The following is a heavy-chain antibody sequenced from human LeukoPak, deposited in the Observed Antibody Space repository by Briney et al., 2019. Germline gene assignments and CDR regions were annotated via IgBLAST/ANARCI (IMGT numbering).Heavy chain of an antibody. CDR3: AKDQYYDFWSDKEPLAY. CDR2: ISGSGDST. V-gene: IGHV3-23*01. D-gene: IGHD3-3*01. CDR1: GLIFRNYA. J-gene: IGHJ4*02. Sequence: GGSLRLSCAASGLIFRNYAMSWVRQAPGKGLEWVSAISGSGDSTYYAGSVEGRFTISRDNSKNTLYLQMNSLRAEDTAVYYCAKDQYYDFWSDKEPLAYWGQGTLVTVSS.